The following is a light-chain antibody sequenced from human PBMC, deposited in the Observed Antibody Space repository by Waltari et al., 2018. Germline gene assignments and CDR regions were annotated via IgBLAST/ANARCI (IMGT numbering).Light chain of an antibody. J-gene: IGKJ2*01. CDR3: QQYNTYSS. Sequence: DIQMTQSPSSLSASVGDRVTITCRASQSISNYLAWYQQKPGKAPILLIYKASILKSGVPSRFSGSGPGTQFTLTISSLQPGDFATYYCQQYNTYSSFGQGTKLEIK. V-gene: IGKV1-5*03. CDR1: QSISNY. CDR2: KAS.